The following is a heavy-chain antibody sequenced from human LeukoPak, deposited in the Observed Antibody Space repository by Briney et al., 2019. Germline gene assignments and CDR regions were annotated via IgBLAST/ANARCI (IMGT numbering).Heavy chain of an antibody. CDR2: IYYSGYT. CDR3: ARTTMVRGTYYMDV. Sequence: SETLSLTCTVSGGSISSYYWSWIRQPPGKGLECIGCIYYSGYTNYKSSLKSRVTVSVDTSKNHLSLKLGSVTAADTAVYYCARTTMVRGTYYMDVWGKGTTVTVSS. CDR1: GGSISSYY. D-gene: IGHD3-10*01. V-gene: IGHV4-59*01. J-gene: IGHJ6*03.